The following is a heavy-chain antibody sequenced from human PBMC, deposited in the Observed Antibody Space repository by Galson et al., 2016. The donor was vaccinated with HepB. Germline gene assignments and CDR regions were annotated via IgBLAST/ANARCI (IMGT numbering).Heavy chain of an antibody. Sequence: SLRLSCAASGFTFSNHAMTWVRQAPGKGLEWVSGISGSGANTHYANAVKGRFTISRDNSNNTLYLQVNSLRAEDTALYFCARYSDSWAPFDYWGQGRLVTVS. J-gene: IGHJ4*02. CDR1: GFTFSNHA. V-gene: IGHV3-23*01. D-gene: IGHD6-13*01. CDR2: ISGSGANT. CDR3: ARYSDSWAPFDY.